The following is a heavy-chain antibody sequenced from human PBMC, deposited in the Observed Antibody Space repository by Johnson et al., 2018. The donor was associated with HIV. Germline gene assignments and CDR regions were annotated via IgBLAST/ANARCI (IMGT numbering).Heavy chain of an antibody. V-gene: IGHV3-30*03. J-gene: IGHJ3*02. D-gene: IGHD2-2*01. Sequence: VQLVESGGGVVQPGRSLRLSCAASGFTFSSYGMHWVRQAPGKGLEWVAVISYDGSNKYYADSVKGRFTISRDNSKNTLYLQMNSLRVEATAGYYCGRREIDCGSTSCSFVAFANWGPGTMFSVSS. CDR2: ISYDGSNK. CDR3: GRREIDCGSTSCSFVAFAN. CDR1: GFTFSSYG.